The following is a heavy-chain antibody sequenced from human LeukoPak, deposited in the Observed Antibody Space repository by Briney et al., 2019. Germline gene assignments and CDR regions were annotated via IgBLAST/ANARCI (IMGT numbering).Heavy chain of an antibody. CDR3: ATTLWFGELLA. D-gene: IGHD3-10*01. CDR2: INHSGST. V-gene: IGHV4-34*01. Sequence: SETLSLTCAVYGGSFSGYYWSWIRHPPGKGLEWIGEINHSGSTNYNPSLKSRVTISVDTSKNQFSLKLSSVTAADTAVYYCATTLWFGELLAWGQGTLVTVSS. J-gene: IGHJ5*02. CDR1: GGSFSGYY.